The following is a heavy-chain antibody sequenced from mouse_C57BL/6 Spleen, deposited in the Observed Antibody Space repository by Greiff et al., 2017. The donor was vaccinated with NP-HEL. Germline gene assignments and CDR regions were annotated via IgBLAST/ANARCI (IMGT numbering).Heavy chain of an antibody. J-gene: IGHJ2*01. D-gene: IGHD1-1*01. CDR2: IDPADGDT. V-gene: IGHV14-1*01. CDR3: TLYGSSHFDY. CDR1: GFNIKDYY. Sequence: EVQLQQSGAELVRPGASVKLSCTASGFNIKDYYMHWVKQRPEQGLEWIGRIDPADGDTEYAPKFQGKATMTADTSSNTAYLQLSSLTSEDTAVYYCTLYGSSHFDYWGQGTTLTVSS.